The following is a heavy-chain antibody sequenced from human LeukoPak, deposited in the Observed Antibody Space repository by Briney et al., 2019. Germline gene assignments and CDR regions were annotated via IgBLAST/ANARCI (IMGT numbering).Heavy chain of an antibody. CDR3: ARRAGAYSHPYDY. J-gene: IGHJ4*02. CDR1: GFTVSSNY. V-gene: IGHV3-53*01. CDR2: ISSGGNT. D-gene: IGHD4/OR15-4a*01. Sequence: PGGSLRLSCAASGFTVSSNYMSWVRQAPGKGLEWVSFISSGGNTDHSDSVKGRFTISRDNSKNTLYLQMNSLRAEDTAIYYCARRAGAYSHPYDYWGQGTLVTVSS.